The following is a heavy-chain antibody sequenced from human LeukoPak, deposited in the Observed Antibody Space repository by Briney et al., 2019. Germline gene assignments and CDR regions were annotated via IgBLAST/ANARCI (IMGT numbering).Heavy chain of an antibody. CDR3: ARAHNWKYGTFDY. Sequence: GGSLRLSCAASGFTFSSYSMNWVRQVPGKGLEWVSCISSSSSYIYYADSVKGRLTISRDNAKNSLYLQMNSLRAEDTAVYYCARAHNWKYGTFDYWGQGTLVTVSS. J-gene: IGHJ4*02. D-gene: IGHD1-7*01. CDR1: GFTFSSYS. V-gene: IGHV3-21*01. CDR2: ISSSSSYI.